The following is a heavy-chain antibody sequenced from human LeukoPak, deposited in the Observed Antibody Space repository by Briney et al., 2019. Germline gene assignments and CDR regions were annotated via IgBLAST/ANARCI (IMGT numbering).Heavy chain of an antibody. V-gene: IGHV1-8*02. J-gene: IGHJ3*02. Sequence: GASVKVSCKASGYTFTSYGISWVRQATGQGLEWMGWMNPNSGNTGYAQKFQGRVTMTRNTSISTAYMELSSLRSEDTAVYYCANRLGADWAFDIWGQGTMVTVSS. CDR1: GYTFTSYG. CDR3: ANRLGADWAFDI. D-gene: IGHD1-26*01. CDR2: MNPNSGNT.